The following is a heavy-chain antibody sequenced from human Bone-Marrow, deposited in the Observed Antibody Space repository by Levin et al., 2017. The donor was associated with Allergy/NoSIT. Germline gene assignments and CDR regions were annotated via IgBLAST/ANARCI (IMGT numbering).Heavy chain of an antibody. V-gene: IGHV3-15*01. CDR3: TTYSSSWYYFDY. CDR2: IKSKTDGGTI. J-gene: IGHJ4*02. D-gene: IGHD6-13*01. Sequence: GESLKISCAASGFTFSNAWMSWVRQAPGKGLEWVGRIKSKTDGGTIEYAAPVKGRFTISRDDSKNTLSLQMNSLKTEDTAVYYCTTYSSSWYYFDYWGQGTLVTVSS. CDR1: GFTFSNAW.